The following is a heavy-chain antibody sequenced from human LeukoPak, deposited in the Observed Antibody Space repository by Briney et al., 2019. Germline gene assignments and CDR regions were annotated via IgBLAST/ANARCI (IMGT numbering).Heavy chain of an antibody. CDR1: GFSLSTSGVG. CDR3: VHLTTSGYYYDY. J-gene: IGHJ4*02. CDR2: IYWNDAD. V-gene: IGHV2-5*01. Sequence: ESGPTLVNPTQTLTLTCTFSGFSLSTSGVGVGWIRQPPGKALEWLGHIYWNDADYYNTFLRSRLTITKDTSENQVVLTMTNMDPVDTATYYCVHLTTSGYYYDYWGQGTLVTVSS. D-gene: IGHD1-26*01.